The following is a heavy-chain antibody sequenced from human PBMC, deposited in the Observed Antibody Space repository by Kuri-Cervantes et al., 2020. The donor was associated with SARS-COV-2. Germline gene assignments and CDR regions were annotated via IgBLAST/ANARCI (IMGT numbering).Heavy chain of an antibody. V-gene: IGHV4-30-4*08. Sequence: SETLSLTCTVSGGSISSGDYYWSWIHQPPGKGLEWIGYIYYSGSTYYNPSLKSRVTISVDTSKNQFSLKLSSVTAADTAVYYCARVGSSQYYYYMDVWGKGTTVTVSS. CDR2: IYYSGST. CDR3: ARVGSSQYYYYMDV. J-gene: IGHJ6*03. CDR1: GGSISSGDYY. D-gene: IGHD6-6*01.